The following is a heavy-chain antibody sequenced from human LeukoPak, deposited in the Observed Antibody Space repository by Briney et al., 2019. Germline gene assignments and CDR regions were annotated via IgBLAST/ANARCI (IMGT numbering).Heavy chain of an antibody. CDR2: IYYSGST. CDR3: ARTYCSSTSCYEAYFDY. D-gene: IGHD2-2*01. V-gene: IGHV4-30-4*01. Sequence: PSETLSLTCTVSGGSISSGGYYWSWIRQPPGKGLEWIGYIYYSGSTYYNPSLKSRVTISVDTSKNQFSLKLSSVTAADTAVYYCARTYCSSTSCYEAYFDYWGQGTLVTVSS. CDR1: GGSISSGGYY. J-gene: IGHJ4*02.